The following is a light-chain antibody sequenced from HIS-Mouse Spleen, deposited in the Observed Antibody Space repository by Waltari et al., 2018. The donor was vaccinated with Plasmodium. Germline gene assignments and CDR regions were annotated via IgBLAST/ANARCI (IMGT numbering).Light chain of an antibody. CDR2: GAS. J-gene: IGKJ3*01. V-gene: IGKV3-15*01. Sequence: EIVMTQSPATLSVSPGERATLSCRASPSVSSNLAWNQRKPGQAPRLLIYGASTRATGIPARFSGSGSGTEFTLTISSLQSEDFAVYYCQQYNNWSFTFGPGTKVDIK. CDR3: QQYNNWSFT. CDR1: PSVSSN.